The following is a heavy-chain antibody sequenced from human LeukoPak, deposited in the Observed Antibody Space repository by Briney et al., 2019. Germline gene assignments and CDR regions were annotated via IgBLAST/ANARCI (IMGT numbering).Heavy chain of an antibody. V-gene: IGHV4-4*07. CDR1: GGSISSYY. D-gene: IGHD6-13*01. J-gene: IGHJ4*02. CDR2: IYTSGST. Sequence: SETLSLTCTVSGGSISSYYWSWIRQPAGKGLEWIGRIYTSGSTNYNPSLKSRVTMSVDTSKNQFSLKLSSVTAADTAVYYCARAGRPIYSSSWYPFDYRGQGTLVTVSS. CDR3: ARAGRPIYSSSWYPFDY.